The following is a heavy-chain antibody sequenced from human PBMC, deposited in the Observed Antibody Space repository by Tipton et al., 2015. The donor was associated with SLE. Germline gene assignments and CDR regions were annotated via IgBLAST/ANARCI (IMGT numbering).Heavy chain of an antibody. D-gene: IGHD3-10*01. CDR2: IYTSGST. CDR1: GGSISSYY. Sequence: SLTCTVSGGSISSYYWSWIRQSPGKGLEWIGYIYTSGSTNYNPSLKSRVTISADTSKNQFSLKLSSVTAADTAVYYCASGGYGSGSHYLGGWFDPWGRGTLVTVSS. V-gene: IGHV4-4*08. CDR3: ASGGYGSGSHYLGGWFDP. J-gene: IGHJ5*02.